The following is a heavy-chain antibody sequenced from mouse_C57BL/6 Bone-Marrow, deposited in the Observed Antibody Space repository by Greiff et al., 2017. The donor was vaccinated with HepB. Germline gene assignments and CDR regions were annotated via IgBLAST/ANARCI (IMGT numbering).Heavy chain of an antibody. D-gene: IGHD2-1*01. Sequence: EVMLVESGGGLVQPGGSLKLSCAASGFTFSDYYMYWVRQTPEKRLEWVAYISNGGGSTYYPDTVKGRFTISRDNAKNTLYLQMSRLKSEDTAMYYCARQGIYYGNPHYYAMDYWGQGTSVTVSS. V-gene: IGHV5-12*01. CDR1: GFTFSDYY. CDR3: ARQGIYYGNPHYYAMDY. CDR2: ISNGGGST. J-gene: IGHJ4*01.